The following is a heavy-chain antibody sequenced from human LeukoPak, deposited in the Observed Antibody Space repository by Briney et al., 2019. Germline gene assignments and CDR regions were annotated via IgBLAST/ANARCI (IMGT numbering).Heavy chain of an antibody. CDR2: FDPEDGET. Sequence: ASVKVSCKASGYTFTSYYMHWVRQAPGQGLEWMGGFDPEDGETIYAQKFQGRVTMTEDTSTDTAYMELSSLRSEDTAVYYCATYKLDAFDIWGQGTMVTVSS. V-gene: IGHV1-24*01. D-gene: IGHD1-14*01. CDR3: ATYKLDAFDI. CDR1: GYTFTSYY. J-gene: IGHJ3*02.